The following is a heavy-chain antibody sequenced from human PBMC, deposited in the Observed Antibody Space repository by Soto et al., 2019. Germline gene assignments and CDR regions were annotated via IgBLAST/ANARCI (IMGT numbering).Heavy chain of an antibody. CDR3: VSDRRYGHASVPYS. V-gene: IGHV3-30*13. CDR2: ISYDGGLQ. J-gene: IGHJ4*02. Sequence: QAHLVESGGGVVQPGRSLRLSCAASGFTFTSYGMHWVRQAPGTRLEWVAVISYDGGLQHYADSVKGRFTISRDNSKNRVLLQMNSLRAEATAVYYCVSDRRYGHASVPYSWGQGTLVSVSS. CDR1: GFTFTSYG. D-gene: IGHD5-18*01.